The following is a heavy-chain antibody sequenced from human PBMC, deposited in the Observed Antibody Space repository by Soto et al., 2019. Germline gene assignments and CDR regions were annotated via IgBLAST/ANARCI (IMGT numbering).Heavy chain of an antibody. CDR1: GFTFSSYA. CDR2: ISGSGGST. V-gene: IGHV3-23*01. J-gene: IGHJ5*02. D-gene: IGHD3-10*01. CDR3: AKDHGVRGVLNGFDP. Sequence: GGSLRLSCGASGFTFSSYAMSWVRQAPGKGLEWVSAISGSGGSTYYADSVKGRFTISRDNSKNTLYLQMNSLRAEDTAVYYCAKDHGVRGVLNGFDPWGQGTLVTVPS.